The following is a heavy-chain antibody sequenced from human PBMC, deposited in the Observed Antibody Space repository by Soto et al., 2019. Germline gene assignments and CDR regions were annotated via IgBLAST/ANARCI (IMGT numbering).Heavy chain of an antibody. CDR2: ISSTSSTI. CDR3: AREGGRHCSPTRCYNAFDI. V-gene: IGHV3-48*02. D-gene: IGHD2-2*02. CDR1: GFSFSAFS. J-gene: IGHJ3*02. Sequence: EVQLVESGGGLVQPGGSLRLSCASSGFSFSAFSMNWVRQAPGKGLEWISYISSTSSTIYYADSVKGRFTISRDNAKNSLFLQMKRLRDEDTAVYYCAREGGRHCSPTRCYNAFDIWGLGTMVTVSS.